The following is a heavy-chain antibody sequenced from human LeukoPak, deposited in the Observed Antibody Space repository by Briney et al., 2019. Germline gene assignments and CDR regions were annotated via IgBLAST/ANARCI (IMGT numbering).Heavy chain of an antibody. J-gene: IGHJ6*03. Sequence: SETLSLTCTVSGGSISIYYWSWIRQPPGKGLEWIGYIYYGGSTDYNPSLKSRVTISVDTSKNQFSLKLSSVTAADTAVYYCARTGYDLSWYYYYYMDVWGKGTTVTVSS. CDR2: IYYGGST. CDR3: ARTGYDLSWYYYYYMDV. D-gene: IGHD5-12*01. CDR1: GGSISIYY. V-gene: IGHV4-59*01.